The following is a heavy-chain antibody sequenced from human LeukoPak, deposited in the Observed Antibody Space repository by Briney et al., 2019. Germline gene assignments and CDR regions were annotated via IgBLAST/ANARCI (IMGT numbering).Heavy chain of an antibody. J-gene: IGHJ6*03. V-gene: IGHV1-8*03. CDR3: ARAQRSLYYYYYYMDV. D-gene: IGHD6-25*01. CDR1: GYTFTSYD. Sequence: GASVTVSCKASGYTFTSYDINWVRQATGQGLEWMGWMNPNSGNTGYAQKFQGRVTITRNTSISTAYMELSSLRSEDTAVYYCARAQRSLYYYYYYMDVWGKGTTVTVSS. CDR2: MNPNSGNT.